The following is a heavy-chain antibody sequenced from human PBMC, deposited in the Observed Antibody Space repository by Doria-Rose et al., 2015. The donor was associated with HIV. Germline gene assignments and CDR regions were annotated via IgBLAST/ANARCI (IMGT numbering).Heavy chain of an antibody. CDR3: ARIKSSRWYHKYYFDF. J-gene: IGHJ4*02. CDR1: GVSLSSPGMG. V-gene: IGHV2-26*01. Sequence: QESGPVLVKPTETLTLTCTVSGVSLSSPGMGVSWIRQPPGKALEWLAHIFSDDERYYITSLKSRLTISRGTSKSQVVLTMTDMDPVDTATYYCARIKSSRWYHKYYFDFWGQGTLVIVSA. CDR2: IFSDDER. D-gene: IGHD6-13*01.